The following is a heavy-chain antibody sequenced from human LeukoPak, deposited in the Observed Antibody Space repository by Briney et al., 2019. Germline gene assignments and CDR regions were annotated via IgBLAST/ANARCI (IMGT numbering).Heavy chain of an antibody. Sequence: ASVKVSCKASGYTFTSYAMNWVRQAPGQGLEWMGWISAYNGNTNYAQKLQGRVTMTTDTSTSTAYMELRSLRSDDTAVYYCAGSTDYYGSGSFDIWGQGTMVTVSS. J-gene: IGHJ3*02. CDR1: GYTFTSYA. CDR2: ISAYNGNT. D-gene: IGHD3-10*01. V-gene: IGHV1-18*01. CDR3: AGSTDYYGSGSFDI.